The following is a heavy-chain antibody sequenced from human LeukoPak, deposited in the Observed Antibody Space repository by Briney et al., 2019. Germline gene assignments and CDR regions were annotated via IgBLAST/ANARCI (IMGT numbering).Heavy chain of an antibody. CDR2: IWHDGGNK. CDR3: ARNLFLGYSGYDFGYYYYYYMDV. V-gene: IGHV3-33*01. J-gene: IGHJ6*03. CDR1: GFTFSNYG. D-gene: IGHD5-12*01. Sequence: GGSLRLSCAASGFTFSNYGMHWVRQAPGKGLEWVAVIWHDGGNKYYTDSVKGRFTISRDNSKNTLYLQMNSLRAEDTAVYYCARNLFLGYSGYDFGYYYYYYMDVWGKGTTVTVSS.